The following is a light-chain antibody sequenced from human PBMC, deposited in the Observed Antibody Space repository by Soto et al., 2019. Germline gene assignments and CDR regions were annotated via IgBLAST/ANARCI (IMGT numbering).Light chain of an antibody. CDR2: DAS. Sequence: EIVLTQSPATLSLSPGERATLSCRASQSVGGFLAWYQQRSGQTPRLLIYDASKRAPGIPARFSGSGSGTEFTLTISSLEPEDFAVYYCQHRSNWLGTFGPGTKVDIK. V-gene: IGKV3-11*01. CDR3: QHRSNWLGT. CDR1: QSVGGF. J-gene: IGKJ3*01.